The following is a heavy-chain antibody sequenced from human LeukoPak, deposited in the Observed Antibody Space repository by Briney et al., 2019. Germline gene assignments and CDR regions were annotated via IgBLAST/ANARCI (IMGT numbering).Heavy chain of an antibody. CDR1: GFTFSSYA. CDR3: AKSPLDSSGIPYFDY. D-gene: IGHD3-22*01. V-gene: IGHV3-30-3*02. Sequence: GGPLRLSCAASGFTFSSYAMHWVRQAPGKGLEWVAVISYDGSNKYYADSVKGRFTISRDNSKNTLYLQMNSLRAEDTAVYYCAKSPLDSSGIPYFDYWGQGTLVTVSS. J-gene: IGHJ4*02. CDR2: ISYDGSNK.